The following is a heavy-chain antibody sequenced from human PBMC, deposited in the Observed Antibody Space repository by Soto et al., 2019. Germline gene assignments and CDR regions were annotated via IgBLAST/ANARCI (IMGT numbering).Heavy chain of an antibody. D-gene: IGHD3-3*01. Sequence: GSLRLSCAASGFTFSSYAMSWVRQAPGKGLEWVSAISGSGGSTYYADSVKGRFTISRDNSKNTLYLQMNSLRAEDTAVYYCAKETGKNYDFCSGYSYYGMDVWGQGTTVTVSS. V-gene: IGHV3-23*01. CDR3: AKETGKNYDFCSGYSYYGMDV. J-gene: IGHJ6*02. CDR1: GFTFSSYA. CDR2: ISGSGGST.